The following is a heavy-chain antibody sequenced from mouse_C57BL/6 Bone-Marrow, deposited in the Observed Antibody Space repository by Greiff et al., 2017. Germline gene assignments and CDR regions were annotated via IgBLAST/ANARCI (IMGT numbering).Heavy chain of an antibody. J-gene: IGHJ4*01. D-gene: IGHD1-1*01. CDR2: IHPNSGST. Sequence: VQLQQPGAELVKPGASVKLSCKASGYTFTSYWMHWVKQRPGQGLEWIGMIHPNSGSTNYNEKFKSKATLTVDKSSSTAYMQLSSLTSEDSAVYYCARSTLLRYRYYAMDYWGQGTSVTVSS. CDR1: GYTFTSYW. V-gene: IGHV1-64*01. CDR3: ARSTLLRYRYYAMDY.